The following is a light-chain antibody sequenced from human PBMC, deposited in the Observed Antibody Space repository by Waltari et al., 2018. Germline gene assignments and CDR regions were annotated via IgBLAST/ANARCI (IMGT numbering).Light chain of an antibody. CDR2: NNN. V-gene: IGLV1-44*01. Sequence: QSVLTQPPSASGTPGQRVTVSCSGSSSNIGSNSVPWYQHLPGTAPKLLIYNNNEWPSGVPDRFSASKSGTSASLAISGLQSEDEADYYCASWDDSLNGLVFGTGTKVIAL. J-gene: IGLJ1*01. CDR1: SSNIGSNS. CDR3: ASWDDSLNGLV.